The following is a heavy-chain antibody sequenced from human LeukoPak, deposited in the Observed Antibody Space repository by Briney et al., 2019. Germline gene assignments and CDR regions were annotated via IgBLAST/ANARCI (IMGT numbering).Heavy chain of an antibody. V-gene: IGHV1-2*02. J-gene: IGHJ5*02. CDR3: ASNPRWLQGYWFDP. Sequence: GASVKVSCKASGYTFTGYYMHWVRQAPGQGLEWMGWTNPNSGGTNYAQKFQGRVTMTRDTSISTAYMELSRLRSDDTAVYYCASNPRWLQGYWFDPWGQGTLATVSS. D-gene: IGHD5-24*01. CDR2: TNPNSGGT. CDR1: GYTFTGYY.